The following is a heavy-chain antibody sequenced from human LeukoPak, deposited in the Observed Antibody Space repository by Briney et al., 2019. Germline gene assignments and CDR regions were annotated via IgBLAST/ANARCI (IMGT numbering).Heavy chain of an antibody. CDR1: GDSITSGTYY. V-gene: IGHV4-61*02. D-gene: IGHD3-22*01. Sequence: SETLSLTCTVSGDSITSGTYYWTWIRQPAGKGLEWIGRIYTSGSTNYKPSLKSRVTISVDTSKNQFSLRLSSVTAADTAVYYCARASGITMIVVLNHDAFDIWGHGTMVTVSS. CDR3: ARASGITMIVVLNHDAFDI. CDR2: IYTSGST. J-gene: IGHJ3*02.